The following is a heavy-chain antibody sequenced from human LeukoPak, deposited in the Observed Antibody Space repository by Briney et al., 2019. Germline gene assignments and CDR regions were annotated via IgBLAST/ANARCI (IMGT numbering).Heavy chain of an antibody. J-gene: IGHJ4*02. CDR3: AKGDSYGHY. Sequence: GGSLRLSCAASGFTFSSYGMHWVRQAPGKGLEWVAVISYDGSNKYYADSVKGRLTISRDNSKNTLYLQMNSLRAEDTAVYYCAKGDSYGHYWGQGTLVTVSS. D-gene: IGHD5-18*01. V-gene: IGHV3-30*18. CDR2: ISYDGSNK. CDR1: GFTFSSYG.